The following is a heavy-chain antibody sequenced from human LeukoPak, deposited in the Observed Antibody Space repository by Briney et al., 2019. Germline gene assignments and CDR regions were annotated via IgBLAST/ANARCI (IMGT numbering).Heavy chain of an antibody. V-gene: IGHV1-69*01. D-gene: IGHD5-24*01. Sequence: SSVNVSCKASGGTFISYAISWVRQAPGQGLEGMGGIIPIFGTANYAQKFQGRVTITADESTRTAYMELSRLRSEDTAVYYCARSSRDGYNLDYFEYWGQGTLVTISS. CDR1: GGTFISYA. J-gene: IGHJ4*02. CDR3: ARSSRDGYNLDYFEY. CDR2: IIPIFGTA.